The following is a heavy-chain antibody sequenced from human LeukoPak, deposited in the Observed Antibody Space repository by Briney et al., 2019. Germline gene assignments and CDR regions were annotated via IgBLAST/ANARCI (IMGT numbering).Heavy chain of an antibody. Sequence: ASVKVSCKVSGYTLTELSMHWVRQAPGKGLEWMGGFDPEDGETIYAQKFQGRVTMTEDTSTDTAYMELSSLRSEDTAVYYCARGQQQLAPHYDAFDIWGQGTMVTVSS. CDR1: GYTLTELS. CDR3: ARGQQQLAPHYDAFDI. D-gene: IGHD6-13*01. J-gene: IGHJ3*02. CDR2: FDPEDGET. V-gene: IGHV1-24*01.